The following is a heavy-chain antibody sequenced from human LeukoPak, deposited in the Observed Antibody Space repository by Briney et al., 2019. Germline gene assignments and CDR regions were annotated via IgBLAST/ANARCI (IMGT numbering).Heavy chain of an antibody. D-gene: IGHD5-18*01. CDR3: ASRAESCSYDDY. Sequence: GRSLRLSCAASGFTFSSYAMHWVRQAPGKGLEWVAVISYDGSNKYYADSVKGRFTISRDNSKNTLYLQMNSLRAEDTAVYYCASRAESCSYDDYWGQGTLVTVSS. J-gene: IGHJ4*02. CDR1: GFTFSSYA. CDR2: ISYDGSNK. V-gene: IGHV3-30-3*01.